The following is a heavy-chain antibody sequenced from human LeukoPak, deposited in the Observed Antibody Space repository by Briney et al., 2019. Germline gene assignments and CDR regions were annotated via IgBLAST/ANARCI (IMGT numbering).Heavy chain of an antibody. J-gene: IGHJ5*02. CDR1: GGSFSGYY. V-gene: IGHV4-34*01. Sequence: PSETLSLTCAVYGGSFSGYYWSWIRQPPGKGLEWIGEINHSGSTNYNPSLKSRVTISVDTSKNQFSLKLSSVTAADTAVYYCARVKLRSLGIAAAGTDRYWYFDPWGQGTLVTVSS. CDR2: INHSGST. CDR3: ARVKLRSLGIAAAGTDRYWYFDP. D-gene: IGHD6-13*01.